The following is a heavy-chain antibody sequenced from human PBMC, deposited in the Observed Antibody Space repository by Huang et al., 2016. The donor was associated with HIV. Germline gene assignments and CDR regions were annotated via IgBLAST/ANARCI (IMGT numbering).Heavy chain of an antibody. J-gene: IGHJ4*02. CDR2: INPIGKT. V-gene: IGHV4-34*01. CDR1: GGSFSGYY. CDR3: AREKAADSAWYGVYYFDY. D-gene: IGHD6-19*01. Sequence: QVQLRQWGAGLVKPSETLSLTCAVYGGSFSGYYWTWIRQSPGKGLEWIGEINPIGKTNYQPSLKSRVTISKDTAKNQFSLQLTAVSAADTGVYFCAREKAADSAWYGVYYFDYWGEGALVTVTS.